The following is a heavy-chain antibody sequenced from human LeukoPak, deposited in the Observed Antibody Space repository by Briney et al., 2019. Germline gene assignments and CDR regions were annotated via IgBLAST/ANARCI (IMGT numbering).Heavy chain of an antibody. Sequence: GGSLRLSCAASGFTFSSYGMHWVRQAPGKGLEGGGVIWCEGSNKYCRDSVKGRFPISRDNSKNTLYLQMNRLSAEDTAVYYCARDSRRGSEDSRVFDYWGQGTLVTAS. CDR3: ARDSRRGSEDSRVFDY. J-gene: IGHJ4*02. CDR1: GFTFSSYG. CDR2: IWCEGSNK. D-gene: IGHD3-22*01. V-gene: IGHV3-33*01.